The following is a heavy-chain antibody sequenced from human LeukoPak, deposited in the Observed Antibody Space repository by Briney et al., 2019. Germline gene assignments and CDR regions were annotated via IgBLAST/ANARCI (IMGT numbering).Heavy chain of an antibody. CDR1: GYTFTGYY. J-gene: IGHJ4*02. V-gene: IGHV1-2*02. Sequence: ASVKVSCKASGYTFTGYYMHWVRQAPGQGLEWMGWINPNSGGTNYAQKFQGRVTMTRDTSISTAYMELSRLRSDDTAVYYCARDPSSAAVAGILYYFDYWGQGTLVTVSS. CDR3: ARDPSSAAVAGILYYFDY. CDR2: INPNSGGT. D-gene: IGHD6-19*01.